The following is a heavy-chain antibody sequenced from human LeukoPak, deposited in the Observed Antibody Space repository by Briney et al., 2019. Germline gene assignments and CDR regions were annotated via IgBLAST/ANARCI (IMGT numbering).Heavy chain of an antibody. V-gene: IGHV3-23*01. CDR3: GRDPNGDYVGAFEF. J-gene: IGHJ3*01. CDR1: GFIFSKYA. D-gene: IGHD4-17*01. Sequence: GGSLRLSCRASGFIFSKYALVWVRQAPGKGLEWVSVIWASGGNTRYADAVKGRFTISRDNFKNTLYLQMNSLGADDTAVYYCGRDPNGDYVGAFEFWGQGTMVTVSS. CDR2: IWASGGNT.